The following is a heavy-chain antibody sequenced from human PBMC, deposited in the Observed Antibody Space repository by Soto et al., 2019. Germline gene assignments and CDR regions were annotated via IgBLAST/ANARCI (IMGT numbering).Heavy chain of an antibody. CDR3: AILIDCGGDC. Sequence: GGSLRLSYAASGFTFSSYWMNWVRQAPGKGLVWVSRINNDGSSTAYADSVKGRFTISRDNAKNTLYLQMNTLRAEDTAVYYCAILIDCGGDCWGQGTLVTVSS. J-gene: IGHJ4*02. CDR2: INNDGSST. CDR1: GFTFSSYW. V-gene: IGHV3-74*01. D-gene: IGHD2-21*01.